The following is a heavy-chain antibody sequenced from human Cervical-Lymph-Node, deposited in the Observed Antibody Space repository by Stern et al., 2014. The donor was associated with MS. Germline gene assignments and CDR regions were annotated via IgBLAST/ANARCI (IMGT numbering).Heavy chain of an antibody. CDR2: MAFVGGNK. CDR3: MGVGDAMHV. CDR1: GFTLSNFG. V-gene: IGHV3-30*03. J-gene: IGHJ6*02. Sequence: VKLVESGGGVVQPGRSLRLSCAASGFTLSNFGMHWVRQAPGKGLQWEAVMAFVGGNKKYGDSVKGRFSISRDNSNNTLYLQMNSLRPEDTAVYYCMGVGDAMHVWGQGTTVIVSS.